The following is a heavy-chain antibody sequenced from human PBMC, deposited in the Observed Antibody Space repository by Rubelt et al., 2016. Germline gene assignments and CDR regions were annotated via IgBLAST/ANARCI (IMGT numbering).Heavy chain of an antibody. D-gene: IGHD3-22*01. CDR2: ISSSSDAI. CDR3: ARDLYFYESSPYSHDD. V-gene: IGHV3-48*04. CDR1: GFTFSTYS. Sequence: EVQLVESGGGLVQPGGSLRLSCATSGFTFSTYSMNWVRQAPGKGLEWVSYISSSSDAIYYADSVKGRFTIPRDNAKNSLYLQMNSLRAEGTAVYYCARDLYFYESSPYSHDDWGQGTLVTVSS. J-gene: IGHJ4*02.